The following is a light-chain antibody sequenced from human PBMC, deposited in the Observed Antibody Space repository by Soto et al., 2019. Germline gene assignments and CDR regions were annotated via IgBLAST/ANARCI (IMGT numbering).Light chain of an antibody. CDR2: AAS. Sequence: DIQMTHSPSSLSASLGDRVTITCRASQGVGVYLAWFQQKPGKVPSLPIYAASASQSGVPSRFSRGGPGTDFTLTINSLQPEDAATHSCQKYNSPPLTFGAGTKVDIQ. CDR3: QKYNSPPLT. J-gene: IGKJ4*01. CDR1: QGVGVY. V-gene: IGKV1-27*01.